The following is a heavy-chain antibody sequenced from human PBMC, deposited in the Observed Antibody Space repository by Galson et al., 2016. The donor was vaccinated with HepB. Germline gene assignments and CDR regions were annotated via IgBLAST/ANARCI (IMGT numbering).Heavy chain of an antibody. D-gene: IGHD2/OR15-2a*01. CDR2: VSGHAGST. Sequence: SLRLSYATSGFAFNTYAMNWVRQAPGKGLEWVAGVSGHAGSTYYADSVKGRFAISRDNSKNTLFLQMNGLRADDTAVYYCAKANIIMVTLGIYLDTWGPGTLVTVSS. V-gene: IGHV3-23*01. CDR3: AKANIIMVTLGIYLDT. CDR1: GFAFNTYA. J-gene: IGHJ5*02.